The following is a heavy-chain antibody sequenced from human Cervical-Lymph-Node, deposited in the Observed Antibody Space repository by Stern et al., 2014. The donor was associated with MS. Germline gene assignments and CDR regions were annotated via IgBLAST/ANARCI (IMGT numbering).Heavy chain of an antibody. J-gene: IGHJ3*02. CDR2: VHYTGAT. V-gene: IGHV4-59*02. CDR1: GDSVTSHY. Sequence: QVQLQESGPGPVKPSETLSLTCNVDGDSVTSHYWSWIRQPPGKGMQWIGYVHYTGATTFNPSLKPRVTMSVDTSENKLSLRLRSVTAADTAIYFCARDSKSFDGFDIWGQGT. CDR3: ARDSKSFDGFDI.